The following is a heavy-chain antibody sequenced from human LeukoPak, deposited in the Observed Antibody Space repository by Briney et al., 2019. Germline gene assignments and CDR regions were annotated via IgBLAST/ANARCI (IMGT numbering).Heavy chain of an antibody. CDR2: INTNTGNP. D-gene: IGHD3-10*01. V-gene: IGHV7-4-1*02. J-gene: IGHJ3*02. Sequence: GASVKISCKASGYTFSSNAMNWVRQAPGQGLEWMGWINTNTGNPTYAQGFTGRFVFSLDTSLSTAYLQINSLKAEDTAVYYCARAYYYGSGSYVLAFDIWGQGTMVTVSS. CDR1: GYTFSSNA. CDR3: ARAYYYGSGSYVLAFDI.